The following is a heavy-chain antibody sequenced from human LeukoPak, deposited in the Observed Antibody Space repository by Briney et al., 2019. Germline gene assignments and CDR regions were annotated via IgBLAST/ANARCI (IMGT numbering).Heavy chain of an antibody. V-gene: IGHV4-59*11. J-gene: IGHJ4*02. Sequence: SETLSLTCTVSGYSISSHYWSWIRQSPGKGPEWIGYIYYSGSTKYNPSLKSRVTISVDTSKNQFSLKLSSVTAADTAVYYCARGGGSYYFDYWGQGTLVTVSS. D-gene: IGHD1-26*01. CDR3: ARGGGSYYFDY. CDR2: IYYSGST. CDR1: GYSISSHY.